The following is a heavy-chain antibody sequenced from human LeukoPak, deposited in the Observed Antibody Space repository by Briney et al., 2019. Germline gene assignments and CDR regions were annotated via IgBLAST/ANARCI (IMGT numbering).Heavy chain of an antibody. D-gene: IGHD3-10*01. V-gene: IGHV3-30*18. J-gene: IGHJ4*02. CDR2: IGDNGNAK. CDR3: AKEEGWGVNVFDY. Sequence: YPGGSLRLSCAASGFTFSGYGMHWVRQAPGQGLEWVAVIGDNGNAKKYADFVRGRFTISRDNSEKTMYLQMDSLRSDDTAVYYCAKEEGWGVNVFDYWGQGTLVAVSS. CDR1: GFTFSGYG.